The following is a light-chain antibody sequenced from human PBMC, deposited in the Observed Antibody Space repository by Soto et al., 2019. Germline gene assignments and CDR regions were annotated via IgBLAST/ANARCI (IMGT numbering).Light chain of an antibody. V-gene: IGKV1-12*01. CDR3: PQASSFPRT. Sequence: IQMTQSPSSVSASVGDRVTITCRASQPISSWLAWYQQKPGQPPNLLIYSASTLRSGVPSRFSGSESGTLFTLAIISLQPGEFATYYCPQASSFPRTFGGGTKGEV. CDR2: SAS. J-gene: IGKJ4*01. CDR1: QPISSW.